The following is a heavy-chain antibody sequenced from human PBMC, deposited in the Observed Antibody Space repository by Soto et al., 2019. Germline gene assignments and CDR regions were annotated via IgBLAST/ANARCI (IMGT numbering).Heavy chain of an antibody. J-gene: IGHJ5*02. CDR1: GYTFTGYY. Sequence: ASVKGSCKGSGYTFTGYYRHWVRQAPGQGLEWMGWINPNSGDAHSAQKFQGRVTMTTDTPISTAYMKVSRLRSDDTAVYYCARPATGGADAIEAWFDPWGQGTLVTVSS. CDR3: ARPATGGADAIEAWFDP. CDR2: INPNSGDA. V-gene: IGHV1-2*02. D-gene: IGHD2-2*02.